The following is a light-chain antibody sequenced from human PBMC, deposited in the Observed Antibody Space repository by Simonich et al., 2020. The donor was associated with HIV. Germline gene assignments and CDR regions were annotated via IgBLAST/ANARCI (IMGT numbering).Light chain of an antibody. J-gene: IGKJ4*01. CDR2: RAS. CDR1: QSVLYSSNNKDH. V-gene: IGKV4-1*01. Sequence: DIVMTQSPDSLAVSLGERATINCKSSQSVLYSSNNKDHLAWYQQKPGQPPKLLIYRASTRDSGVPDRFSGSGSGTDFTLTISSLQAEDVAVYYCQQYNNWPTFGGGTKVEIK. CDR3: QQYNNWPT.